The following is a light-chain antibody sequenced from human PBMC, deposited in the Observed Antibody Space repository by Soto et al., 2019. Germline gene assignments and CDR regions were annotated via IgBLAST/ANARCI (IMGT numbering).Light chain of an antibody. CDR2: AAS. V-gene: IGKV1-39*01. J-gene: IGKJ4*01. CDR3: QQSHTISLT. Sequence: DIQMTQSPSSVSASVGDRVTITCRASQTITNYLNWYQQKPGKAPKLLIYAASSLQSGVPSRFSGSGSGTDFTLTISSLQPEDFATYYCQQSHTISLTFGGGTKVDIK. CDR1: QTITNY.